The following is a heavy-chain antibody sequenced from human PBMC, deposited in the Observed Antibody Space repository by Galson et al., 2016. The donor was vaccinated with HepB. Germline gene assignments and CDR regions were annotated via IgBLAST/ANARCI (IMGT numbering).Heavy chain of an antibody. D-gene: IGHD1-7*01. CDR2: INHSGST. V-gene: IGHV4-34*01. Sequence: SETLSLTCAVYGGSFSGYYWSWIRQPPGKGLEWIGEINHSGSTNYNPSLKSRVTISVDTSKSQFSLKLSSVTAADTAVYFCAREVAITGSISWFDPWGQGTLVTVSS. J-gene: IGHJ5*02. CDR1: GGSFSGYY. CDR3: AREVAITGSISWFDP.